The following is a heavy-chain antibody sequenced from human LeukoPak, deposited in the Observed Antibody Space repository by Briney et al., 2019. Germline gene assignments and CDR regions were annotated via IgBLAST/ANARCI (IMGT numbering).Heavy chain of an antibody. V-gene: IGHV4-4*02. J-gene: IGHJ4*02. D-gene: IGHD6-19*01. Sequence: SETLSLTCAVSGGSISSSNWWSWVRQPPGKGLEWIGEIYHSGSTNYNPSLKSRVTISVDKSKNEFSLKLNSVTAADTAVYYCARVRGWYDKTLDYWGQGTLVTVSS. CDR1: GGSISSSNW. CDR2: IYHSGST. CDR3: ARVRGWYDKTLDY.